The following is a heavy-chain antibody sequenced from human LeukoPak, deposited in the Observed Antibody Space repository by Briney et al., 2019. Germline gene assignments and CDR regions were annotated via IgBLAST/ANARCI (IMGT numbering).Heavy chain of an antibody. J-gene: IGHJ4*02. CDR2: IVSNGGNT. CDR1: GLTFSSHA. V-gene: IGHV3-64*02. D-gene: IGHD3-3*01. Sequence: GGSLRLSCAASGLTFSSHAMHWVRQAPGKGLEYVSAIVSNGGNTYHADSVRGRFTISRDNSKDTVYLQMGSLRPEDTAVYYCARGGYYAASDIWGQGAVVTVSS. CDR3: ARGGYYAASDI.